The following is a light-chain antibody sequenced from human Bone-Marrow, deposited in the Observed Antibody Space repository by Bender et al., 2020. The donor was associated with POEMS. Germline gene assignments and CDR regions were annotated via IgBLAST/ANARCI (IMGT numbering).Light chain of an antibody. CDR3: CSYSGSDTIYV. Sequence: QSVLTQPPSVSGAPGQRVTISCTGSSSNTGSGYDINWYQHLPGTAPKLLIYGYNNRPSGVSDRFSGSKSGNTASLTISGLQADDEADYYCCSYSGSDTIYVFGTGTKITVL. CDR2: GYN. V-gene: IGLV1-40*01. J-gene: IGLJ1*01. CDR1: SSNTGSGYD.